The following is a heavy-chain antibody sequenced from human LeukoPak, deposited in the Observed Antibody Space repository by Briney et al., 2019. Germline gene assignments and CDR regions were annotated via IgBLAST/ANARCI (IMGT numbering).Heavy chain of an antibody. D-gene: IGHD3-3*01. CDR3: GMDRVVIND. CDR1: GFTFSSYW. V-gene: IGHV3-7*01. Sequence: GGSLRLSCAASGFTFSSYWMTWVRQAPGKGLEWVANIKQDGSETYYVDSVKGRFTISRDNAKNSVYLQMNSLRAEDTALYYCGMDRVVINDWGQGALVTVSS. CDR2: IKQDGSET. J-gene: IGHJ4*02.